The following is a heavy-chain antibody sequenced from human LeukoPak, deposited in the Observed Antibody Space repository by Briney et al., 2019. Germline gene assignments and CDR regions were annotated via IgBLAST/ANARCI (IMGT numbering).Heavy chain of an antibody. Sequence: SVKVSCKASGGTFSSYAISWVRQAPGQGLEWMGGIIPIFGTANYAQKFQGRVTITTDESTSTAYMELSSLRSEDTAVYYCARPYDSSGYYYAFDIWGQGTMVTVSS. V-gene: IGHV1-69*05. CDR1: GGTFSSYA. CDR2: IIPIFGTA. D-gene: IGHD3-22*01. J-gene: IGHJ3*02. CDR3: ARPYDSSGYYYAFDI.